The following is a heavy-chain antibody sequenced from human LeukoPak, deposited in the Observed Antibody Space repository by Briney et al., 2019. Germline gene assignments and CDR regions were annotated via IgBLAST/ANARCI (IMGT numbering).Heavy chain of an antibody. CDR3: ARNDEDYYYGMDV. Sequence: ASVKVSCKASGGTFSSYAISWVRQAPGQGLEWMGGIIPIFGTANYAQKFQGRITITADESTSTAYMELSSLRSEDTAVYYCARNDEDYYYGMDVWGQGTTVTVSS. J-gene: IGHJ6*02. CDR1: GGTFSSYA. D-gene: IGHD3-16*01. V-gene: IGHV1-69*13. CDR2: IIPIFGTA.